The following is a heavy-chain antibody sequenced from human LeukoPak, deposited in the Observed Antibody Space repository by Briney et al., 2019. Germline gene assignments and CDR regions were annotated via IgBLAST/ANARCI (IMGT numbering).Heavy chain of an antibody. CDR2: ISYDGSNK. CDR3: ASLYSGSYYALDY. Sequence: GGSLRLSCAASGFTFSSYGMHWVRQAPGKGLEWVAVISYDGSNKYYADSVKGRFTISRDNSKNTLYLQMNSLRAEDTAVYYCASLYSGSYYALDYWGQGTLVTVSS. J-gene: IGHJ4*02. V-gene: IGHV3-30*03. D-gene: IGHD1-26*01. CDR1: GFTFSSYG.